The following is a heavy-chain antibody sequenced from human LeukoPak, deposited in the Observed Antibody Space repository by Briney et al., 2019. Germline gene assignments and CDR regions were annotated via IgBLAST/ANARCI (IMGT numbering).Heavy chain of an antibody. CDR1: GGSFSGYY. V-gene: IGHV4-34*01. CDR2: INHSGST. CDR3: ARRRVYCSGGSCYSYYGTDV. J-gene: IGHJ6*02. Sequence: SETLSLICAVYGGSFSGYYWSWIRQPPGKGLEWIGEINHSGSTNYNPSLKSRVTISVDTSKNQFSLKLSSVTAADTAVYYCARRRVYCSGGSCYSYYGTDVWGQGTTVTVSS. D-gene: IGHD2-15*01.